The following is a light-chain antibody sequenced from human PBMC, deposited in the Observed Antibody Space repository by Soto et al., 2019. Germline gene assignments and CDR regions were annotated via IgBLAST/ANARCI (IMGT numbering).Light chain of an antibody. CDR2: DVS. J-gene: IGLJ1*01. Sequence: QSALTQPRSVSGSPGQSVTISCTGTSSDVGAYNYVSCYQQHPGKAPKFMIYDVSKRPSGVSNRFSGSKSGDTASLTISGLQAEDEADYYCSSHTLSSALQVFGTGTKVTVL. V-gene: IGLV2-14*03. CDR1: SSDVGAYNY. CDR3: SSHTLSSALQV.